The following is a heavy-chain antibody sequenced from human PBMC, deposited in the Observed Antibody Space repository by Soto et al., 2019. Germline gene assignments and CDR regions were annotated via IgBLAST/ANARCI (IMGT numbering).Heavy chain of an antibody. J-gene: IGHJ4*02. CDR2: ISSSSIYI. D-gene: IGHD2-8*01. CDR1: GFPFSTFR. Sequence: EVQLVESGGGLVKPGGSRRSSCPASGFPFSTFRMNWVRRLPGKGLDWVSSISSSSIYIYYEDPVRGRFTISRDNAKNSLYLQMNSLRAEDTAVYYCARVGDASAFDYWGQGTLVTVSS. V-gene: IGHV3-21*01. CDR3: ARVGDASAFDY.